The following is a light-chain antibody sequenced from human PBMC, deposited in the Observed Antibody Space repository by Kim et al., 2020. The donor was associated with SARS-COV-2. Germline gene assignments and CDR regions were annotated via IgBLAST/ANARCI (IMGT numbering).Light chain of an antibody. CDR1: SSDVGGYNS. J-gene: IGLJ1*01. CDR3: SSYAGSDNYV. Sequence: QSALTKPPSASGSPGQSVTISCTGTSSDVGGYNSVSWYQQHPGKAPKLMIYEVTKRPSGVPDRFSGSKSDNTASLTVSGLQAEDEADYYCSSYAGSDNYVFGTGTKVTVL. CDR2: EVT. V-gene: IGLV2-8*01.